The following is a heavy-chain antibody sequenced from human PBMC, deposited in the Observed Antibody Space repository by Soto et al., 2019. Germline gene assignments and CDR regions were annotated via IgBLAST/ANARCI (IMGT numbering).Heavy chain of an antibody. CDR1: GFTFSSYA. D-gene: IGHD3-22*01. Sequence: QVQLVESGGGVVQPGRSLRLSCAASGFTFSSYAMHWVRQAPGKGLEWVAVISYDGSNKYYADSVKGRFTISRDNSKNTLYLEINSLRAEDTAVYYCERDAAAMIVVVIEGAAFDIWGQGTMVPVSS. J-gene: IGHJ3*02. V-gene: IGHV3-30-3*01. CDR2: ISYDGSNK. CDR3: ERDAAAMIVVVIEGAAFDI.